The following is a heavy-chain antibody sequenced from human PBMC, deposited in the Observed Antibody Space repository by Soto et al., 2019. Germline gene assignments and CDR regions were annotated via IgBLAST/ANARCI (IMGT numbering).Heavy chain of an antibody. J-gene: IGHJ4*02. CDR2: TTAILGTS. V-gene: IGHV1-69*01. D-gene: IGHD5-18*01. CDR1: GDTLSHYG. Sequence: QVQLVQSGAEVKKPWSSVKVSCKASGDTLSHYGVSWVRQVPGKGLEWMGGTTAILGTSDYAQKFQGRMTITSDESTTTSYRELNSLTSDDTAVYYYAAGDSSDTGDHWGQGTLVTVSS. CDR3: AAGDSSDTGDH.